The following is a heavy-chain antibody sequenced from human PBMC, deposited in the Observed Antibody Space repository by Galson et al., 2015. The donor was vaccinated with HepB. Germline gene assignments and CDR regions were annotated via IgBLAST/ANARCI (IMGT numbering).Heavy chain of an antibody. CDR1: GYTFTSYG. CDR3: AGVGVRQQWLIDS. J-gene: IGHJ4*02. D-gene: IGHD6-19*01. Sequence: SVKVSCQASGYTFTSYGISWARQAPGQGLEWMGWIRAYNGNTNYAQKLQGRVTMTTDTSTSTAYMELRSLRSDDTAVYYCAGVGVRQQWLIDSWGQGTLVTVSS. CDR2: IRAYNGNT. V-gene: IGHV1-18*01.